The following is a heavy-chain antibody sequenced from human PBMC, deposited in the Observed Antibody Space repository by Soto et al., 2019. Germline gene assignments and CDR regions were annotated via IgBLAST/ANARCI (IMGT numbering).Heavy chain of an antibody. J-gene: IGHJ5*02. CDR1: GGTFSSYA. CDR2: IIPIFGTA. D-gene: IGHD3-3*01. CDR3: ARWYYAFSRTHWFDP. Sequence: QVQLVQSGAEVKKPGSSVKVSCKASGGTFSSYAISWVRQAPGQGLEWMGGIIPIFGTANYAQKFQGGVTITADKSTSTAYMELSSLRSEDTAVYYCARWYYAFSRTHWFDPWGQGTLVTVSS. V-gene: IGHV1-69*06.